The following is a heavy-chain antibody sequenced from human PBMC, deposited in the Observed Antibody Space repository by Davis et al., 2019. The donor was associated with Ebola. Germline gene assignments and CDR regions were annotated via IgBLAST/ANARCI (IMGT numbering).Heavy chain of an antibody. V-gene: IGHV1-69*13. CDR2: IIPIFGTA. D-gene: IGHD3-10*01. CDR1: GGTFSSYA. J-gene: IGHJ6*02. Sequence: SVKVSCKASGGTFSSYAISWVRQAPGQGLEWMGGIIPIFGTANYAQKFQGRVTITADESTSTAYMELSRLRSDDTAVYHCARDLSYSYYYHYYGMDVWGQGTTVTVSS. CDR3: ARDLSYSYYYHYYGMDV.